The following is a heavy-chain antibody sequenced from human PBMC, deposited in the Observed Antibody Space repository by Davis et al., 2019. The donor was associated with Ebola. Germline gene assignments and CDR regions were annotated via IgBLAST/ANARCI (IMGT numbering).Heavy chain of an antibody. Sequence: GESLKISCAASGFSFSSYVMHWVRQAPGKGLEWVAFLRYDGTNEYYADSVNGRFTISRDNSKNTLYLQMSSLRPEDTAAYYCAKDRFSGSFGGLDVWGQGTTVTVSS. V-gene: IGHV3-30*02. D-gene: IGHD1-26*01. CDR1: GFSFSSYV. CDR3: AKDRFSGSFGGLDV. CDR2: LRYDGTNE. J-gene: IGHJ6*02.